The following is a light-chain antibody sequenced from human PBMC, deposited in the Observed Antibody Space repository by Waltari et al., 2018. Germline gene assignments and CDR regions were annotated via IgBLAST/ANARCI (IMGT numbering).Light chain of an antibody. CDR3: QQYGSSPRT. J-gene: IGKJ1*01. Sequence: EIVLTQSPGTLSLSPGERDTLSCRASQSFSSSYLAWYQQKPGQAPRLLIYGASSRATGIPDRFSGSGSGTDFTLTISRLEPEDFAVYYCQQYGSSPRTFGQGTKVEIK. CDR1: QSFSSSY. V-gene: IGKV3-20*01. CDR2: GAS.